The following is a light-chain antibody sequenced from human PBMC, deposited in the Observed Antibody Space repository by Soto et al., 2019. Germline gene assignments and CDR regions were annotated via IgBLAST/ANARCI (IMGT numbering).Light chain of an antibody. J-gene: IGKJ1*01. V-gene: IGKV3-20*01. Sequence: EMMLTQSPGTLSLSPGHRATLSCTSSQSVSSSYLAWYQQKPGQAPRLLIYGASSRATGIPDRFSGSGSGTDFTLTISGLEPEDSAVYYCQQYGNSRGTFGQGTKVDIK. CDR3: QQYGNSRGT. CDR2: GAS. CDR1: QSVSSSY.